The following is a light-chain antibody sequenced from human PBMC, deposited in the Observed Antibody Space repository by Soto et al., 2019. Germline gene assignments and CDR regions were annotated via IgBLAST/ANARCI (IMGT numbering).Light chain of an antibody. V-gene: IGKV1-5*03. CDR3: QQYNSYSSWA. CDR1: QSISSW. CDR2: KAS. Sequence: DIQMTQSPSTLSASVGDRVTITCRASQSISSWLAWYQQKPGKAPKLLIYKASSLESGVPSRFSGSGSGTEFTLTISNLQPDDFATYYCQQYNSYSSWACGQGTKVEIK. J-gene: IGKJ1*01.